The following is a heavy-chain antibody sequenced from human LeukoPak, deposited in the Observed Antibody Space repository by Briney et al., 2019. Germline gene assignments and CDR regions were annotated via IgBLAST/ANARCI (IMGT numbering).Heavy chain of an antibody. J-gene: IGHJ4*02. D-gene: IGHD3-3*01. CDR2: ISSSGSTI. CDR3: ARVNREHYDFWSGYYIPNYFDY. CDR1: GFTFSDYY. Sequence: GGSLGLSCAASGFTFSDYYMSWIRQAPGKGLEWVSYISSSGSTIYYADSVKGRFTISRDNAKNSLYLQMNSLRAEDTAVYYCARVNREHYDFWSGYYIPNYFDYWGQGTLVTVSS. V-gene: IGHV3-11*04.